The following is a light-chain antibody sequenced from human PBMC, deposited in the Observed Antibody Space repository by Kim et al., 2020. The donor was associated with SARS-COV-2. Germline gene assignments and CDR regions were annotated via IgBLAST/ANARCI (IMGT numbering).Light chain of an antibody. CDR2: GAS. V-gene: IGKV3-20*01. CDR3: QQYGSSLYT. J-gene: IGKJ2*01. CDR1: QSVSSSY. Sequence: LSPGERATLSCRASQSVSSSYLAWYQQKPGQAPRLLIYGASSRATGIPDRFSGSGSGTDFTLTISRLEPEDFSVYYCQQYGSSLYTFGQGTKLEI.